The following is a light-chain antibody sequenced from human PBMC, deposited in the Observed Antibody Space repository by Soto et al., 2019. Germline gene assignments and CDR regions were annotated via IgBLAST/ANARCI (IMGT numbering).Light chain of an antibody. CDR3: QQYGGSPIT. CDR1: QSVTTR. CDR2: GAS. J-gene: IGKJ5*01. V-gene: IGKV3-20*01. Sequence: EIVLTQSPDTLSLSPGGRATLSCRASQSVTTRLAWYQQKPGQPPRLLISGASVRASGVPVRISGSGSGTDFTLTSSRLEPEDFALYYCQQYGGSPITFGLGTRLEVK.